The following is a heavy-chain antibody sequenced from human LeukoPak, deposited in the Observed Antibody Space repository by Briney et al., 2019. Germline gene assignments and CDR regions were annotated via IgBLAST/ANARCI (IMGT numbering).Heavy chain of an antibody. CDR2: IYYSGST. D-gene: IGHD3-22*01. CDR1: GGSISSYY. V-gene: IGHV4-59*08. CDR3: ARHAVIYSSGYPDAFDI. Sequence: PSETLSLTCTVSGGSISSYYWSWIRQPPGKGLEWIGYIYYSGSTNYNPSPKSRVTISVDTSKNQFSLKLSSVTAADTAVYYCARHAVIYSSGYPDAFDIWGQGTMVTVSS. J-gene: IGHJ3*02.